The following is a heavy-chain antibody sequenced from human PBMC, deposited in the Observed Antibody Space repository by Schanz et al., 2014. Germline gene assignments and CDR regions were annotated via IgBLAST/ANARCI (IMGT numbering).Heavy chain of an antibody. Sequence: QVQLVESGGCVVQPGRSLRLSCAASGFTFSSYAMRWVRQAPGKGMEWEELSSYDVSIKDYSDAVKGRSNISRDNSKDTLYLQMNSLRDEDTAVYYCARGPSRGTYYYGMDVWGPGTTVTVSS. J-gene: IGHJ6*02. CDR3: ARGPSRGTYYYGMDV. CDR1: GFTFSSYA. V-gene: IGHV3-30*04. CDR2: SSYDVSIK. D-gene: IGHD2-2*01.